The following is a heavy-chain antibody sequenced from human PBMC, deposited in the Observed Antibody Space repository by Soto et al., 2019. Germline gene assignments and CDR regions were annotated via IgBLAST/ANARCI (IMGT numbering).Heavy chain of an antibody. Sequence: QVQLQQWGAGLLKPSETLSLTCAVYGGSFSGYYWTWIRQPPGTGLEWIGEINHSGNTNYNPSLKSRLTISVDTSKNQFSLKLTSVTAADTAVYYCASDKNTSLFDYWGQGTLVTVSS. J-gene: IGHJ4*02. CDR3: ASDKNTSLFDY. CDR1: GGSFSGYY. CDR2: INHSGNT. V-gene: IGHV4-34*01. D-gene: IGHD1-26*01.